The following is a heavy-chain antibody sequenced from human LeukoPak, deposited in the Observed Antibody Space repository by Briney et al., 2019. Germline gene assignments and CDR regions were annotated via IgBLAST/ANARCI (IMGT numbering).Heavy chain of an antibody. D-gene: IGHD1-26*01. J-gene: IGHJ5*02. Sequence: SDTLSLTCTVSGYSISSHYLSWIRQPPGKGLEWMGYIYYSGSTNYNASLKRRVTISVDTSKNQFALKLSSVTAADTAVLSYSRMGEWFDPWGQGTLVTVSS. CDR3: SRMGEWFDP. CDR1: GYSISSHY. V-gene: IGHV4-59*07. CDR2: IYYSGST.